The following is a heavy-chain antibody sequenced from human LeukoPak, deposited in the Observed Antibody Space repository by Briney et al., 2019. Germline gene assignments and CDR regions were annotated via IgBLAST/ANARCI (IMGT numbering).Heavy chain of an antibody. V-gene: IGHV4-39*01. Sequence: SETLSLTCTVSGGSISSSSYYWGWIRQPPGKGLEWIGSIYYSGSTYYNPSLKSRVTMSLDTSKNQFSLKLSSVTAADTAVYYCARGFDGGNSDDYFDYWGQGTLVTVSS. J-gene: IGHJ4*02. D-gene: IGHD4-23*01. CDR1: GGSISSSSYY. CDR2: IYYSGST. CDR3: ARGFDGGNSDDYFDY.